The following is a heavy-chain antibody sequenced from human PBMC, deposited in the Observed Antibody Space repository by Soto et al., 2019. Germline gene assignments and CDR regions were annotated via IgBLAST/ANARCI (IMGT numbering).Heavy chain of an antibody. CDR2: ISSSSSYT. CDR1: GFTSSSYG. J-gene: IGHJ4*02. CDR3: ARGGLVRGYDY. Sequence: PGGSLRLSCAASGFTSSSYGMNWVRQAPGKGLEWVSFISSSSSYTQYADSVEGRFTISRDNAKNSLYLQMNSLGAEDTAVYYCARGGLVRGYDYWGQGTRVTVSS. V-gene: IGHV3-21*01. D-gene: IGHD3-9*01.